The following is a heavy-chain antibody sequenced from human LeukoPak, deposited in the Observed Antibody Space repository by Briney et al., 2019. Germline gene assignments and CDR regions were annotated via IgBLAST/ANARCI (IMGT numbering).Heavy chain of an antibody. Sequence: GGSQRLSCAASGFTFNSYAMNWVRQAPGKGLEWVSSVSGSGENTYYADSVQGRFTISRDNSKNTLYLQMNSLRVEDTAVYYCVKDSVWEPGDYWGQGTLVTVSS. D-gene: IGHD1-26*01. CDR3: VKDSVWEPGDY. CDR2: VSGSGENT. V-gene: IGHV3-23*01. J-gene: IGHJ4*02. CDR1: GFTFNSYA.